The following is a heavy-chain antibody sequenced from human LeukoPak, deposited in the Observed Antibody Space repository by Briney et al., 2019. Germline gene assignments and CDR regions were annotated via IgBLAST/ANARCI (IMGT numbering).Heavy chain of an antibody. D-gene: IGHD1-7*01. Sequence: SVKVSCKASGGTFSSYAISWVRQAPGQGLEWMGRVIPILGIANYAQKFQGRVTITADKSTSTAYMELSSLRSEDTAVYYCARDGHPPRVRNWNYGPLVGFDYWGQGTLVTVSS. J-gene: IGHJ4*02. V-gene: IGHV1-69*04. CDR2: VIPILGIA. CDR1: GGTFSSYA. CDR3: ARDGHPPRVRNWNYGPLVGFDY.